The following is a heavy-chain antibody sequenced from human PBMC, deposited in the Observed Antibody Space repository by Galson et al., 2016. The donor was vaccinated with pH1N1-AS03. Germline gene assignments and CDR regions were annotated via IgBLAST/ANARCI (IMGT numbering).Heavy chain of an antibody. CDR1: GVSVTSSGVG. D-gene: IGHD3-10*01. CDR3: ALPNIGGNAFEI. J-gene: IGHJ3*02. Sequence: PALVKPTQTLTLTCSVSGVSVTSSGVGVGWFRQPPGKALEWLALVYWDETRRYSPSLKNRHTLTKDSSTNQMVLTVTSVDPMDIATYFCALPNIGGNAFEIWGPGTMVTVSS. V-gene: IGHV2-5*02. CDR2: VYWDETR.